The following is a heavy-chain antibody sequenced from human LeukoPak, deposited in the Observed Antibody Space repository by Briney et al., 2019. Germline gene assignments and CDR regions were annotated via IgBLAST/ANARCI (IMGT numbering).Heavy chain of an antibody. CDR1: GYTFTSYG. CDR2: IIPIFGTA. J-gene: IGHJ4*02. V-gene: IGHV1-69*06. D-gene: IGHD2-15*01. Sequence: SVKVSCKASGYTFTSYGTSWVRQAPGQGLEWMGGIIPIFGTANYAQKFQGRVTITADKSTSTAYMELSSLRSEDTAVYYCARGPQGYCSGGSCYYFDYWGQGTLVTVSS. CDR3: ARGPQGYCSGGSCYYFDY.